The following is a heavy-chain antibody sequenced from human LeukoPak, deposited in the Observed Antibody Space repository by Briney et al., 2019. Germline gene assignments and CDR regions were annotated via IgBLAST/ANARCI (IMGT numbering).Heavy chain of an antibody. CDR1: GFTFSSYA. D-gene: IGHD1-1*01. J-gene: IGHJ6*02. V-gene: IGHV3-23*01. Sequence: GGSLRLSCAASGFTFSSYAMSWVRQAPGKGLEWVSAISGSGGSTYYADSVKGRFTISRDNSKNTLYLQMNSLRAEDTAVYYCVKRNQSVTGRYYYYGMDVWGQGTTVTVSS. CDR2: ISGSGGST. CDR3: VKRNQSVTGRYYYYGMDV.